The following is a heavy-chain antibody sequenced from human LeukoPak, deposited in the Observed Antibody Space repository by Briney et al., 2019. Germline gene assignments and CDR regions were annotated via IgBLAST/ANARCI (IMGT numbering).Heavy chain of an antibody. Sequence: SETLSLTCAVYGGSFSGYYWSWIRQPPGKGLEWIGEVNHSGSANYNPSLKSRVTISVDTSKSQFSLKLSSVTAADTAVYYCARGSVVGYTYWGQGTLVTVSS. J-gene: IGHJ4*02. CDR3: ARGSVVGYTY. CDR2: VNHSGSA. V-gene: IGHV4-34*01. CDR1: GGSFSGYY. D-gene: IGHD5-24*01.